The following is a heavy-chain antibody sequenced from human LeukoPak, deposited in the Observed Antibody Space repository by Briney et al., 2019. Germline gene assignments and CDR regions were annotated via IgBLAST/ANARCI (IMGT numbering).Heavy chain of an antibody. D-gene: IGHD2-21*02. J-gene: IGHJ1*01. CDR3: ARGSIVVVTDPEYFQY. V-gene: IGHV1-46*01. CDR1: GYTFTNYY. CDR2: INPSGGST. Sequence: ASVKVSCKASGYTFTNYYMHWVRLAPGQGLEWMGIINPSGGSTSYARKFQGRVTMTRDTSTSTVYMELSSLRSEDTAVYYCARGSIVVVTDPEYFQYWGQGTLVTVSS.